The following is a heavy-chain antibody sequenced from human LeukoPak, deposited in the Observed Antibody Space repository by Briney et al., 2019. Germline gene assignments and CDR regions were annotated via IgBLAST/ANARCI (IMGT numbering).Heavy chain of an antibody. CDR3: ARHVRTLEWLVHPPYYFDY. Sequence: PSETLSLTCTVSGGSISSSSYYWGWIRQPPGKGLEWIGSIYYSGSTYYNPSLKSRVTISVDTSKNQFSLKLSSVTAADTAVYYCARHVRTLEWLVHPPYYFDYWGQGTLVTVSS. J-gene: IGHJ4*02. CDR1: GGSISSSSYY. V-gene: IGHV4-39*01. D-gene: IGHD6-19*01. CDR2: IYYSGST.